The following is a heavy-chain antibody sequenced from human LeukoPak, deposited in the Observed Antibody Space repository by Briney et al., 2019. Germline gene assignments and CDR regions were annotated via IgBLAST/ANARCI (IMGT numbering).Heavy chain of an antibody. J-gene: IGHJ4*02. V-gene: IGHV4-34*01. Sequence: SETLSLTCAVYGGSFSGYYWSWIRQPPGKGLEWIGEINHSGSTNHNPSLKSRVTISVDTSKNQFSLKLSSVTAADTAVYYCARFLGRFDYWGQGTLVTVSS. CDR2: INHSGST. CDR3: ARFLGRFDY. D-gene: IGHD3-3*01. CDR1: GGSFSGYY.